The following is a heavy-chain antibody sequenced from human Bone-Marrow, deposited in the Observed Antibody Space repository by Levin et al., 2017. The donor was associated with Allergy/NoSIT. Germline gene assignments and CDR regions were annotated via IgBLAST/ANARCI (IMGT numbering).Heavy chain of an antibody. D-gene: IGHD2-2*01. Sequence: SETLSLTCTVSGYSINSGYFWGWIRQPPGKGLEWIGSIYHSGDTSYTPSLNSRVSISVDTSKNQVSLQLTAVTAADTAVYYCARDAPFSNSWYVSPGKDMHFFDAWGQGILITVSS. V-gene: IGHV4-38-2*02. CDR3: ARDAPFSNSWYVSPGKDMHFFDA. CDR1: GYSINSGYF. CDR2: IYHSGDT. J-gene: IGHJ4*02.